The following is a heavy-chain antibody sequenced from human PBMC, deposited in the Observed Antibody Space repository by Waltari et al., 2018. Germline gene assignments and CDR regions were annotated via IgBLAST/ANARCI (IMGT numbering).Heavy chain of an antibody. J-gene: IGHJ6*02. CDR3: ARRRNYPGGAMDV. CDR2: IYPGDSDT. CDR1: GYSFTSYW. V-gene: IGHV5-51*01. D-gene: IGHD4-4*01. Sequence: EVQLVQSGAEVKKPGESLKISCKDSGYSFTSYWIGWVRQMPGKGLEWMGIIYPGDSDTRYIPSFQGQITISADKSISTAYLQWSSLKASDTAMYYCARRRNYPGGAMDVWGQGTTVTVSS.